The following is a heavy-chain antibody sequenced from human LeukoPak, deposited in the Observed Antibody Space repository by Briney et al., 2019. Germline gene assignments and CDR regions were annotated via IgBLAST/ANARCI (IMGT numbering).Heavy chain of an antibody. J-gene: IGHJ1*01. CDR3: ARASD. Sequence: GGSLRLSCAASGFTFSSALMSWVREAPGKGLEWVSTIKRNGGVKNNVDSVKSRFTISRDNAKNTLYLQMNSLRAEDTAVYYCARASDWGQGALGTVSS. CDR1: GFTFSSAL. CDR2: IKRNGGVK. V-gene: IGHV3-7*01.